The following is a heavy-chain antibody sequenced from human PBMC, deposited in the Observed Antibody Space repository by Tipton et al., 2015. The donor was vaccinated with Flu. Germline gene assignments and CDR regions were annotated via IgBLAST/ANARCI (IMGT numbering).Heavy chain of an antibody. D-gene: IGHD3-3*01. V-gene: IGHV4-61*02. CDR2: IYTTGST. CDR1: GGSITRTNYY. J-gene: IGHJ4*02. CDR3: ARDGPSEKYTD. Sequence: TLSLTCTVSGGSITRTNYYWSWIRQPAGEGLEWIGRIYTTGSTNYNPSLENRLTISIDTSRNQVSLNVTSVTAADTARYYCARDGPSEKYTDWGQGSLVTVSS.